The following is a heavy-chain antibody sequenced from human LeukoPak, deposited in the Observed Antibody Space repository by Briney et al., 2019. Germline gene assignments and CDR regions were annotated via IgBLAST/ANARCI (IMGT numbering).Heavy chain of an antibody. J-gene: IGHJ3*02. CDR3: ARDAPRITMVRGVIPHDAFDI. D-gene: IGHD3-10*01. V-gene: IGHV3-30*02. CDR1: GFTFSSYG. Sequence: PGGSLRLSCAASGFTFSSYGMHWVRQAPGKGLEWVAFIRYDGSNKYYADSVKGRFTISRDNSKNTLYLQMNSLRAEDTAVYYCARDAPRITMVRGVIPHDAFDIWGQGTMVTVSS. CDR2: IRYDGSNK.